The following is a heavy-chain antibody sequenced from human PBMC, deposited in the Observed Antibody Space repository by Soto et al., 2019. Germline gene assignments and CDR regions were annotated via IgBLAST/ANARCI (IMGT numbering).Heavy chain of an antibody. D-gene: IGHD6-25*01. CDR1: GYSFTSYG. Sequence: QVQLVQSGPEVKKPGASVKVSCKASGYSFTSYGVSWVRQAPGQGLEWMGWISANSGNTDYAQKFRGRVTMTTETATSPAYIDLRSLRSDDTAVYYCVRDPQRNDYWGQGTLVTVSS. CDR3: VRDPQRNDY. J-gene: IGHJ4*02. V-gene: IGHV1-18*04. CDR2: ISANSGNT.